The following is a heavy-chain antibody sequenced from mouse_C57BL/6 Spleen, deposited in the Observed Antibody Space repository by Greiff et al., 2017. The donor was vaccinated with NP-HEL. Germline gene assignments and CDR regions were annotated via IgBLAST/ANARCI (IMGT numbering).Heavy chain of an antibody. Sequence: VQLQQPGAELVRPGSSVKLSCKASGYTFTSYWMHWVKQRPIQGLEWIGNIDPSDSETHYNQKFKDKATLTVDKSSSTAYMQLSSLTSEDSAVYYCARSYYDYDGYYYAMDYWGQGTSVTVSS. CDR3: ARSYYDYDGYYYAMDY. J-gene: IGHJ4*01. CDR1: GYTFTSYW. V-gene: IGHV1-52*01. D-gene: IGHD2-4*01. CDR2: IDPSDSET.